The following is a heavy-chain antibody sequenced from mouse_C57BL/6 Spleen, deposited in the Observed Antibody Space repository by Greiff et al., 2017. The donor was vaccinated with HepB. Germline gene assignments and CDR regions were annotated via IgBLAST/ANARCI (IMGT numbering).Heavy chain of an antibody. J-gene: IGHJ1*03. CDR1: GYTFTSYG. V-gene: IGHV1-81*01. CDR3: ARSRDYYGSSYGYFDV. D-gene: IGHD1-1*01. CDR2: IYPRSGNT. Sequence: QVQLQQSGAELARPGASVKLSCKASGYTFTSYGISWVKQRTGQGLEWIGEIYPRSGNTYYNEKFKGKATLTADKSSSTAYMELRSLTSEDSAVYFCARSRDYYGSSYGYFDVWGTGTTVTVSS.